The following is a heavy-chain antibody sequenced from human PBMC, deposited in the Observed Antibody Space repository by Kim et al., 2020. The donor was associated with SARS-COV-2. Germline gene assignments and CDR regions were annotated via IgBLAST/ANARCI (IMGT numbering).Heavy chain of an antibody. CDR2: ISYDGSNK. CDR3: ARIAEASDDYGDYEGPGAYCGGDCYLDY. V-gene: IGHV3-30-3*01. D-gene: IGHD2-21*02. J-gene: IGHJ4*02. Sequence: GGSLRLSCAASGFTFSSYAMHWVRQAPGKGLEWVAVISYDGSNKYYADSVKGRFTISRDNSKNTLYLQMNSLRAEDTAVYYCARIAEASDDYGDYEGPGAYCGGDCYLDYWGQGTLVTVSS. CDR1: GFTFSSYA.